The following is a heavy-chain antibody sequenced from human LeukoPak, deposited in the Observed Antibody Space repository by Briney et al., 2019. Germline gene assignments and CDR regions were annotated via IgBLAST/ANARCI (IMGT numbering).Heavy chain of an antibody. J-gene: IGHJ5*02. D-gene: IGHD3-10*01. V-gene: IGHV4-38-2*02. CDR3: ARAGTQYYYGSGSKNWFDP. CDR1: GYSISSGYY. CDR2: INHSGST. Sequence: SETLSLTCTVSGYSISSGYYWGWIRQPPGKGLEWIGEINHSGSTNYNPSLKSRVTISVDTSKNQFSLKLSSVTAADTAVYYCARAGTQYYYGSGSKNWFDPWGQGTLVTVSS.